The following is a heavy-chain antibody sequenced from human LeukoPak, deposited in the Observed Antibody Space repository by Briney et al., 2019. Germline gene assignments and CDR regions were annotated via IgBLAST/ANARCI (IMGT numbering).Heavy chain of an antibody. CDR2: IIPIFGAT. CDR3: ARRWPHSSGYYLFDY. D-gene: IGHD3-22*01. V-gene: IGHV1-69*05. J-gene: IGHJ4*02. Sequence: ASVKVSCKASGGTFSSHGFSWVRQAPGQGLEWMGGIIPIFGATNYAQKFQGRVTITTDDSTSTGYIELSSLTSEDTAVYFCARRWPHSSGYYLFDYWGQGTLVTVSS. CDR1: GGTFSSHG.